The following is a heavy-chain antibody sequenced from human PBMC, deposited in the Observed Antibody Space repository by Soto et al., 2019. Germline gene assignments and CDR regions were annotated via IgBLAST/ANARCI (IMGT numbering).Heavy chain of an antibody. CDR2: IIPIFGTA. D-gene: IGHD3-9*01. CDR3: ARDHILTGYYVY. V-gene: IGHV1-69*13. CDR1: GGTFSSYA. J-gene: IGHJ4*02. Sequence: GASVKVSCKASGGTFSSYAISWVRQAPGQGLEWMGGIIPIFGTANYAQKYQGRVTITADESTSTAYMEMSSLRSEDTAVYYCARDHILTGYYVYWAQGTLVTVSS.